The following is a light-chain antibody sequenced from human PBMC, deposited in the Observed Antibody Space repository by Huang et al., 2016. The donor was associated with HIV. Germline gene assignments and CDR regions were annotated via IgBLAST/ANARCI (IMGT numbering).Light chain of an antibody. J-gene: IGKJ3*01. CDR2: DAS. CDR1: QSVSSY. CDR3: QQRSKWPPVFT. V-gene: IGKV3-11*01. Sequence: EIVLTQSPATLALSPGESATLSCRASQSVSSYLAWYQHKPGQAPRLLIYDASNRAADIPARFSGSGSGTDFTLTLSGLEPEDFAVYYCQQRSKWPPVFTFGPGTKVHVK.